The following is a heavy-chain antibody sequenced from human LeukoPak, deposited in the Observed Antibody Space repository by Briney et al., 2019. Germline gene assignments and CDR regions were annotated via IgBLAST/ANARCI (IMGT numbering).Heavy chain of an antibody. CDR2: ISSSSSYI. CDR3: ARVGPDSSGYYYYFDY. V-gene: IGHV3-21*01. J-gene: IGHJ4*02. Sequence: GGSLRLSCAASGFAFSHYWMTWVRQAPGKGLEWVSSISSSSSYIYYADSVKGRFTISRDNAKNSLYLQMNSLRAEDTAVYYCARVGPDSSGYYYYFDYWGQGTLVTVSS. D-gene: IGHD3-22*01. CDR1: GFAFSHYW.